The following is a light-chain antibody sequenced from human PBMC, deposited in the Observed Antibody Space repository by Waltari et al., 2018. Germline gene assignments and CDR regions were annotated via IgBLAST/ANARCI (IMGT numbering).Light chain of an antibody. CDR1: SGHNSYS. CDR2: VNSDGSH. V-gene: IGLV4-69*01. CDR3: QTWGTGGVL. J-gene: IGLJ2*01. Sequence: QLVLTQSPSASASLGASVKLTCALSSGHNSYSIAWHQQRPEKGPRYLMKVNSDGSHNKGDGIPDRFPGSSSGPERYLTISSLQSEDEADYYCQTWGTGGVLFGGGTKLTVL.